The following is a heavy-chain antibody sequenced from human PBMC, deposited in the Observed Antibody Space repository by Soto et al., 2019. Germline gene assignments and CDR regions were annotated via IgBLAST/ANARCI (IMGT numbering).Heavy chain of an antibody. D-gene: IGHD2-15*01. J-gene: IGHJ3*02. Sequence: LSLTCAVSSGSISSSNWWSWVRQPPGKGLEWIGEVYHSGSTNYNPSLKSRVTISVDKSKNQFSLKLSSVTAADTAVYYCAREKGGYCSGGSCYSDSGAFDIWGQGTMVTVSS. CDR3: AREKGGYCSGGSCYSDSGAFDI. CDR1: SGSISSSNW. CDR2: VYHSGST. V-gene: IGHV4-4*02.